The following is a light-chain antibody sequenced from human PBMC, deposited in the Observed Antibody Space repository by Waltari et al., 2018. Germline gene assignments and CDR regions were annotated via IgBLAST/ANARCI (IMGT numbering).Light chain of an antibody. V-gene: IGKV3-20*01. CDR1: QSVSSIS. Sequence: DIVLTQSPGTLSLSPRERATLSCRASQSVSSISFTWYQQRPGQAPRLLIYGTSSRATDSPDRFSGSGSGTDFTLTISRLEPEDFAVYFCQHYDGSAVTFGGGTKVEIK. CDR3: QHYDGSAVT. CDR2: GTS. J-gene: IGKJ4*01.